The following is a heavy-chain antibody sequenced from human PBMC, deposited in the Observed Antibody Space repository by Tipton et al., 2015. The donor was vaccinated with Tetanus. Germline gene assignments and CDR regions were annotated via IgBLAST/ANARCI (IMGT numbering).Heavy chain of an antibody. D-gene: IGHD6-19*01. CDR2: ISSSGTTT. CDR3: AVGAVTGSPDS. Sequence: SLRLSCAASRFTFSDYYMSWIRQTPGKGLEWVSYISSSGTTTYYTDSVKGRFTISRDNATNSLYLQMNSLRSEDTAVYYCAVGAVTGSPDSWGRGTGVTVPS. V-gene: IGHV3-11*01. CDR1: RFTFSDYY. J-gene: IGHJ4*02.